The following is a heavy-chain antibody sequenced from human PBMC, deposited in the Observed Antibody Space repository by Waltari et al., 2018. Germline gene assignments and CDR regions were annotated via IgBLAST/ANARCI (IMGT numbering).Heavy chain of an antibody. CDR3: AREEIEKWGTWFDP. CDR1: GGSSRHYS. J-gene: IGHJ5*02. CDR2: TYTSGST. V-gene: IGHV4-4*07. Sequence: QVQLQESGPGLVKTSETLSLTCTVSGGSSRHYSWSWIRQPAGKGLEWIGRTYTSGSTAYNPSLKSRFTMSLDTSKNQFSLKMTSVTAADTALYYCAREEIEKWGTWFDPWGQGILVTVSS. D-gene: IGHD3-16*01.